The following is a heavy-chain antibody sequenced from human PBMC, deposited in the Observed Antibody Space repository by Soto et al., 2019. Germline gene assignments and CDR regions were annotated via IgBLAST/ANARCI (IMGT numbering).Heavy chain of an antibody. CDR1: GGSMRNYY. V-gene: IGHV4-59*01. Sequence: SETLSLTCSVSGGSMRNYYWNWIRQPPGRGLEWIGYVYHSGSTNYNPSLKSRVSMSVDVSRNHFSLTLHSVTAADTAVYFCTSSYSTSSSPDYWGQGTLVTVSS. D-gene: IGHD6-6*01. CDR2: VYHSGST. J-gene: IGHJ4*02. CDR3: TSSYSTSSSPDY.